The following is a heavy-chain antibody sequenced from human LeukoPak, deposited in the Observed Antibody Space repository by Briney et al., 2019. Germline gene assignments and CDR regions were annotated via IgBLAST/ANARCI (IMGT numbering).Heavy chain of an antibody. CDR1: GITFSSYW. CDR3: ARSYGTIVFDY. V-gene: IGHV3-74*01. CDR2: ISTDGSRK. Sequence: GGSLRLSCAASGITFSSYWMHWVRQAPGKGLVWVSRISTDGSRKDYADSVKGRFTISRDNAKNTLYLQMNSLRAEDTAVYYCARSYGTIVFDYWGQGILVTVSS. J-gene: IGHJ4*02. D-gene: IGHD1-14*01.